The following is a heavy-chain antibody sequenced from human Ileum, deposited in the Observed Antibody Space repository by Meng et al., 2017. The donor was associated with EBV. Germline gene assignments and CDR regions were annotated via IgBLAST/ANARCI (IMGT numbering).Heavy chain of an antibody. V-gene: IGHV3-74*01. CDR3: ARVGDYAYKD. Sequence: EVRVVGAGGGLVQPGGSLRLSCAVSGLTFSSFWMHWVRQGPGKGLVWVSRINGDGTSTSYADSVKGRFTISRDNAKNTLYLQMNSLRAEDTAVYYCARVGDYAYKDWGQGTLVTVSS. D-gene: IGHD4-17*01. J-gene: IGHJ1*01. CDR1: GLTFSSFW. CDR2: INGDGTST.